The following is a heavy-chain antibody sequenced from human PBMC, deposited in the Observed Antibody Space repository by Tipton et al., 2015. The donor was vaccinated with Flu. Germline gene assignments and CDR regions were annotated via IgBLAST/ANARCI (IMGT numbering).Heavy chain of an antibody. CDR2: MNPNSGNT. Sequence: QLVQSGAEVKKPGASVKVSCKASGYTFTSYDINWVRQATGQGLEWMGWMNPNSGNTGYAQKFQGRVTMTRNTSISTAYMELSSLRSEDTAVYYCAGDRGYYGSGSYALDYWGQGTLVTVSS. CDR1: GYTFTSYD. J-gene: IGHJ4*02. D-gene: IGHD3-10*01. CDR3: AGDRGYYGSGSYALDY. V-gene: IGHV1-8*01.